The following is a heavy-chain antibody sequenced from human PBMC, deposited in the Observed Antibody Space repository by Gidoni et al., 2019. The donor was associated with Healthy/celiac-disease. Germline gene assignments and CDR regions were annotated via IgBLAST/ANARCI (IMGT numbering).Heavy chain of an antibody. CDR2: IYYSGST. CDR3: ASQGRYSSSYHYYMDV. V-gene: IGHV4-39*01. D-gene: IGHD6-6*01. CDR1: GGSISSSSYY. Sequence: QLQLQESGPGLVKPSETLSLTCTVSGGSISSSSYYWGWIRQPPGKGLEWIGSIYYSGSTYYNPSLKSRVTISVDTSKNQFSLKLSSVTAADTAVYYCASQGRYSSSYHYYMDVWGKGTTVTVSS. J-gene: IGHJ6*03.